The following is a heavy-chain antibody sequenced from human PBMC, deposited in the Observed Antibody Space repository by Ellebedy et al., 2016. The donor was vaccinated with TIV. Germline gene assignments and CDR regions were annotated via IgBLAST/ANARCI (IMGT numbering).Heavy chain of an antibody. CDR2: IKEDGSQQ. D-gene: IGHD5-18*01. V-gene: IGHV3-7*01. Sequence: GESLKISCTASGFNFTSYWMTWVRQVPGKGLEWVANIKEDGSQQNYVDSVKGRFTISRDNAKTSLNLQMNTLRVEDTGVYYCARGYTVGSWGQGALVTVSS. CDR3: ARGYTVGS. CDR1: GFNFTSYW. J-gene: IGHJ5*01.